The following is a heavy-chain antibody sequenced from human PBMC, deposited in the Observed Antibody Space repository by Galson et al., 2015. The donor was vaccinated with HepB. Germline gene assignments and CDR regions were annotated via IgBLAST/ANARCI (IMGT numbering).Heavy chain of an antibody. Sequence: SLRLSCAASGFTFNTYAMSWVRQAPGKGLEWISAISGSGGTTYYPDSVKGRFTISRDNSKNTLYLQLNGLRAEDTAIYYCAKPRGAGASWSFDPWGRGTLGSVSS. CDR1: GFTFNTYA. D-gene: IGHD3-10*01. J-gene: IGHJ2*01. V-gene: IGHV3-23*01. CDR3: AKPRGAGASWSFDP. CDR2: ISGSGGTT.